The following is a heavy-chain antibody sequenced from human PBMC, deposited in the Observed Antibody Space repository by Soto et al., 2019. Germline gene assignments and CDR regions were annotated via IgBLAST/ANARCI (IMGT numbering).Heavy chain of an antibody. J-gene: IGHJ6*03. CDR3: AGTTSHQWYYMDV. CDR2: TYYRSKWYN. CDR1: GDNVFSNAIA. Sequence: PSQTLSLTCDISGDNVFSNAIAWNWIRQSPSRGLEWLGRTYYRSKWYNEYAVSVKSRLIVNLDTSTNLFSLQLTSVTPEDTAVYYCAGTTSHQWYYMDVWGKGPTVTV. D-gene: IGHD1-7*01. V-gene: IGHV6-1*01.